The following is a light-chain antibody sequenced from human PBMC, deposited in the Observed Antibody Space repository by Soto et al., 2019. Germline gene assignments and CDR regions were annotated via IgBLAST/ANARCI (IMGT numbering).Light chain of an antibody. V-gene: IGKV1-39*01. CDR2: AAS. CDR3: QQSYSTPWT. CDR1: QSISSY. Sequence: DIQMTQSPSSLSASVGDRVTITCRASQSISSYLNWYQKKPGKAPKLLIYAASSLQSGVPSRFSGSGSGTYFTLTISSLQPEDFATYYCQQSYSTPWTFGQGTKVEIK. J-gene: IGKJ1*01.